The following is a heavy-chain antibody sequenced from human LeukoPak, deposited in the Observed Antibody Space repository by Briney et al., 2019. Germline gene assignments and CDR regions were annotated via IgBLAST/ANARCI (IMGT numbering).Heavy chain of an antibody. V-gene: IGHV3-23*01. J-gene: IGHJ4*02. D-gene: IGHD2-2*01. CDR3: AKDQGQAVVPRRFDN. CDR1: GFMFSNFA. CDR2: IYYSDGNT. Sequence: GGSLRLSCAASGFMFSNFAMSWVRQAPGKGLEWVSTIYYSDGNTYSADSVKGRFTISRDNAKNTLYLQMNSLRAEDTAVYYCAKDQGQAVVPRRFDNWGQGTLVTVSS.